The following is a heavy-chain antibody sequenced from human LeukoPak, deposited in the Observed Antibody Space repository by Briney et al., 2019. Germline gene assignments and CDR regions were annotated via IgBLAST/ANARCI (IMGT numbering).Heavy chain of an antibody. D-gene: IGHD2-15*01. J-gene: IGHJ4*02. V-gene: IGHV3-21*01. CDR1: GFTFSSYE. Sequence: GGSLRLSCAASGFTFSSYEMNWVRQAPGKGLEWVSSISTDSIYIYYADSVQGRFTISRDNAKNSLYLQMNSLRDEDTAVYYCARDLILADSSGSSAHDYWGQGTQVTVSS. CDR3: ARDLILADSSGSSAHDY. CDR2: ISTDSIYI.